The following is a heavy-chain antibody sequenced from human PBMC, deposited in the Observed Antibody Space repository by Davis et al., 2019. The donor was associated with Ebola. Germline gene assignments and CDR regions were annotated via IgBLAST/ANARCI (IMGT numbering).Heavy chain of an antibody. CDR3: ARARAYNWYDP. J-gene: IGHJ5*02. V-gene: IGHV4-34*01. CDR1: GGSLRGHY. CDR2: INHSGTT. Sequence: MPSETLSLTCAVYGGSLRGHYWSWFRQPPGKGLEWIGEINHSGTTNYDPSLKSRVTISVDTSKNQFSLKLSSVTAADTAVYYCARARAYNWYDPWGQGTLVTVSS.